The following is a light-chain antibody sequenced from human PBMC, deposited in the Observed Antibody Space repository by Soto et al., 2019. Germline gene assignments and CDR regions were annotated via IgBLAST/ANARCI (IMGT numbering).Light chain of an antibody. J-gene: IGKJ5*01. Sequence: IQLTQSPSSLSASVGDRVTITCRASQGISSYLAWYQQKPGKAPKLLIYAASTLQSGVPSRFSGSGSGTDFTLTISSLQPDDFASYYCQQYNSYSYTFGQGTRLEIK. CDR2: AAS. CDR1: QGISSY. CDR3: QQYNSYSYT. V-gene: IGKV1-9*01.